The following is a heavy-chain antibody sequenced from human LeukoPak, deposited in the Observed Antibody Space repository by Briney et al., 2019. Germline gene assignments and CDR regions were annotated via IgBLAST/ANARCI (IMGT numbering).Heavy chain of an antibody. Sequence: SETLSLTCAVYGGYFNGYYWSWIRQPPGKGLKWIGEINHSGSTNYNPSLKSRVTISVDTSKNQFSLKLSSVTAADTAVYYCSTSRGTSYYFDYWGLGTLVTVSS. CDR1: GGYFNGYY. CDR3: STSRGTSYYFDY. D-gene: IGHD1-26*01. J-gene: IGHJ4*02. CDR2: INHSGST. V-gene: IGHV4-34*01.